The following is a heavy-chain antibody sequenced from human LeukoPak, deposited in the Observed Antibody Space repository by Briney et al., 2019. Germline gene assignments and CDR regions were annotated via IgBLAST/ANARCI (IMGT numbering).Heavy chain of an antibody. CDR2: INHSGST. V-gene: IGHV4-34*01. J-gene: IGHJ4*02. Sequence: SETLSLTCAVYGGSFSGYYWSWIRQPPGKGLEWIGEINHSGSTNYNPSLKIRVTISVDTSKNQFSLTLSSVTAADTAVYYCARGTRDITIFGVVDYWGQGTLVTVSS. D-gene: IGHD3-3*01. CDR1: GGSFSGYY. CDR3: ARGTRDITIFGVVDY.